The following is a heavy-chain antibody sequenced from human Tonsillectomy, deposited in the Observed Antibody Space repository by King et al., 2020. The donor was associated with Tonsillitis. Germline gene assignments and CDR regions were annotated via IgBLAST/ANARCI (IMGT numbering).Heavy chain of an antibody. Sequence: VQLQQWGAGLLKPSETLSLTCAVYGGSFSDYYWSWLRQPPGKGLEWIGEINDSGSTNYNPSLKSRVTISVDTSKKQFSLKLGSLTAADTAVYYCATDIAYFDNWGQGTLVTVSS. CDR3: ATDIAYFDN. V-gene: IGHV4-34*01. CDR1: GGSFSDYY. J-gene: IGHJ4*02. CDR2: INDSGST. D-gene: IGHD3-16*02.